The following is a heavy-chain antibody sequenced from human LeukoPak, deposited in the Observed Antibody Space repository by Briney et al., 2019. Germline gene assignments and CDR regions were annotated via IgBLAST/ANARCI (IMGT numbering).Heavy chain of an antibody. D-gene: IGHD3-22*01. CDR1: GFSFSKYW. Sequence: PGGSLRLSCAASGFSFSKYWMTWVRQAPGKGLEWVSAISGSGGSTYYADSVKGRFTISRDNSKNTLYLQMNSLRAEDTAVYYCATSTSDYYDSSGADNAFDIWGQGTMVTVSS. CDR2: ISGSGGST. CDR3: ATSTSDYYDSSGADNAFDI. V-gene: IGHV3-23*01. J-gene: IGHJ3*02.